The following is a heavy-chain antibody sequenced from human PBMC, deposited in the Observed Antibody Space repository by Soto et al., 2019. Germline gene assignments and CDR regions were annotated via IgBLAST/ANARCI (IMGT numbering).Heavy chain of an antibody. CDR2: ISSSSSTI. CDR1: GFTFSSYS. CDR3: ARDSGITMVRGVIITGGYYYYGMDV. Sequence: PVGSLRLSCAASGFTFSSYSMNWVRQAPGKGLEWVSYISSSSSTIYYADSVKGRFTISRDNAKNSLYLQMNSLRDEDTAVYYCARDSGITMVRGVIITGGYYYYGMDVWGQGTTVTVSS. D-gene: IGHD3-10*01. J-gene: IGHJ6*02. V-gene: IGHV3-48*02.